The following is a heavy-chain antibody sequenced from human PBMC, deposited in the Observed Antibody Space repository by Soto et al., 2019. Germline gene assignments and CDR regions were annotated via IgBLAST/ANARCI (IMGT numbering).Heavy chain of an antibody. V-gene: IGHV3-23*01. CDR2: ISGSGGST. J-gene: IGHJ4*02. CDR3: AKAWLVVGEFDY. D-gene: IGHD2-15*01. Sequence: EVQLLESGGGLVQPGGSLRLSCAASGFTFSSYAMSWVRQAPGRGLEWVSAISGSGGSTYYADSVKGRFTISRDNSKNTLYLQLNSLRSEDTAVYYCAKAWLVVGEFDYWGQGTLVTVSS. CDR1: GFTFSSYA.